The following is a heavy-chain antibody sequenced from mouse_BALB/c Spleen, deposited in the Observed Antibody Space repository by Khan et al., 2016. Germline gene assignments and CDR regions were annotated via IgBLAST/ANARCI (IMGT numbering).Heavy chain of an antibody. CDR3: AGRGWYGYYFDQ. J-gene: IGHJ2*01. V-gene: IGHV3-2*02. Sequence: EVQLQESGPGLVKPSQSLSLTCTVTGYSITSDYAWNWIRQFPGNKLEWMGYISYSGGTSYNPSLKSRVSITRDTSKNQFFLQLNSVTTEDTATYCCAGRGWYGYYFDQWGQGTTLTVSS. CDR1: GYSITSDYA. CDR2: ISYSGGT. D-gene: IGHD2-10*02.